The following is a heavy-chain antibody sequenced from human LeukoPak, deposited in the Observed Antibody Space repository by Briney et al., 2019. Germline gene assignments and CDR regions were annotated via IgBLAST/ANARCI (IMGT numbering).Heavy chain of an antibody. D-gene: IGHD6-13*01. CDR3: ARAYSSSWPINYYYYYGMDV. V-gene: IGHV1-8*01. CDR1: GYTFTSYD. J-gene: IGHJ6*02. Sequence: ASVKVSCKASGYTFTSYDINWVRQATGQGLEWMGWMNPNSGNTGYAQKFQGRVTMTRNTSISTAYMELSSLRSEDTAVYYCARAYSSSWPINYYYYYGMDVWGQGTTATVSS. CDR2: MNPNSGNT.